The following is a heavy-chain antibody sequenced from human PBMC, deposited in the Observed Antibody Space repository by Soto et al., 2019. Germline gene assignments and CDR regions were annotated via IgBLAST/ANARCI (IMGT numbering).Heavy chain of an antibody. D-gene: IGHD2-2*01. CDR1: GFTFSYYA. CDR3: AKSGLENRLLSEIDS. V-gene: IGHV3-30*18. J-gene: IGHJ4*02. Sequence: GGSLRLSCAASGFTFSYYAMHWVRQAPGRGLEWVALISYDGTSTYYRESVKGRITISRDNSKNTLYLQLNNLKPEDTAVYFCAKSGLENRLLSEIDSWGQGSLVTVSS. CDR2: ISYDGTST.